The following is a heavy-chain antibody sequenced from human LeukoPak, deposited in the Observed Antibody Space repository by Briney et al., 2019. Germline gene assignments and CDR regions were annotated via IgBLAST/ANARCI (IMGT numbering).Heavy chain of an antibody. Sequence: GRSLRLSCAASGFTFDDYDMHWVRQAPGKGLEWVSGISWNSGSIGYADSVKGRFTISRDNAKNSLYLQMNSLRAEDTALYYCAKDSSSWYYFDYWGQGTLVTVSS. CDR3: AKDSSSWYYFDY. J-gene: IGHJ4*02. D-gene: IGHD6-13*01. CDR2: ISWNSGSI. CDR1: GFTFDDYD. V-gene: IGHV3-9*01.